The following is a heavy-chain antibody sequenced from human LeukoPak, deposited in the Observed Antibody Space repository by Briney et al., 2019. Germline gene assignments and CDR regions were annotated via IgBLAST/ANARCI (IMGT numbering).Heavy chain of an antibody. CDR1: GGSFSGYY. D-gene: IGHD3-10*01. Sequence: SETLSLTCAVYGGSFSGYYWSWIRQPPGKGLEWIGEINHSGSTNYNPSLKSRVTISVDTSKSQFSLKLSSVTAADTAVYYCARYYYDSGSAFDYWGQGTLVTVSS. CDR3: ARYYYDSGSAFDY. V-gene: IGHV4-34*01. J-gene: IGHJ4*02. CDR2: INHSGST.